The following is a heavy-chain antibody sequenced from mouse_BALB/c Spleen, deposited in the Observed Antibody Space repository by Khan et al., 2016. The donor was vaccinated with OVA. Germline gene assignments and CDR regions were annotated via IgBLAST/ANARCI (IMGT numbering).Heavy chain of an antibody. CDR3: ARCAYYDNSEWFAY. V-gene: IGHV5-6*01. D-gene: IGHD1-1*01. J-gene: IGHJ3*01. CDR1: GFTFSTYG. Sequence: EVELVESGGDLVKPGGSLKLSCAASGFTFSTYGMSWVRQTPDMRLEWVATISSGGHYTYYPDSVKGRFTISRDNAKNTLYLQMSSLKSEDTAIYYDARCAYYDNSEWFAYWGQGTLVTVSA. CDR2: ISSGGHYT.